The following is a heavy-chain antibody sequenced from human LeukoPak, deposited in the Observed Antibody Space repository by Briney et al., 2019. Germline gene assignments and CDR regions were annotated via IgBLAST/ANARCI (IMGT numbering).Heavy chain of an antibody. CDR2: ISSSGSTI. J-gene: IGHJ4*02. CDR1: GFSFGDYY. D-gene: IGHD3-16*01. Sequence: GGSLRLSCVASGFSFGDYYMSWIRQAPGKGLEWVSYISSSGSTIYYADSVKGRFTISRDNAKNSLYLQMNSLRAEDTAVYYCARAHFTYYFDYWGQGTLVTVSS. V-gene: IGHV3-11*04. CDR3: ARAHFTYYFDY.